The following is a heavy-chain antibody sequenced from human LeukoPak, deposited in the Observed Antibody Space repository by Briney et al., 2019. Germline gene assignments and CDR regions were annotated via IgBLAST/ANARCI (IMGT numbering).Heavy chain of an antibody. CDR2: IKQVGSEE. J-gene: IGHJ6*02. Sequence: PGGSLRLSCAASGFTFSSYWMSWARQAPGRGLEWVANIKQVGSEEVYVGSVKGRFTISRDNAKNSLFLQMNTLRTEDTAAYYCARDPYSSTWSYGMDVWGQGTTVTVSS. D-gene: IGHD6-6*01. V-gene: IGHV3-7*05. CDR1: GFTFSSYW. CDR3: ARDPYSSTWSYGMDV.